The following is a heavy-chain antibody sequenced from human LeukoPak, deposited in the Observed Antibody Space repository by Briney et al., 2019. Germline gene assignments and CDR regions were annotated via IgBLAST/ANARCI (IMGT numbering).Heavy chain of an antibody. J-gene: IGHJ4*02. D-gene: IGHD6-19*01. CDR1: GFTFSNYR. Sequence: GGSLRLSCTGSGFTFSNYRMNWVRQAPGKGLEWISYSNAAGSPVSYAESVQGRFTISRDNAKNSLYLEMNSLGDDDTAVYYCARDRSLSVAGTFDLWGQGSLVTVSS. CDR3: ARDRSLSVAGTFDL. CDR2: SNAAGSPV. V-gene: IGHV3-48*02.